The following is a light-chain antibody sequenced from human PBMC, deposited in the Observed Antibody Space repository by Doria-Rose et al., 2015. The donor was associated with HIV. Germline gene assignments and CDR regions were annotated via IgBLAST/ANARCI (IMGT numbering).Light chain of an antibody. CDR2: DGS. J-gene: IGKJ1*01. Sequence: TQSPGILSLSPGERATLSCRASQSFSSTYLAWYQQKPGQAPSLLIYDGSTRATGIPDRFSASGSGTDFTPTINRLEPEDFALYYCHQYGTSWTFGQGTKVEI. V-gene: IGKV3-20*01. CDR3: HQYGTSWT. CDR1: QSFSSTY.